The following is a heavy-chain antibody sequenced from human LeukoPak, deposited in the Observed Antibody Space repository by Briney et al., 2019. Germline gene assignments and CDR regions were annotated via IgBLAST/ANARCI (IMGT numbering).Heavy chain of an antibody. J-gene: IGHJ4*02. V-gene: IGHV4-59*01. Sequence: PSETLSLTCTVSGGSIRGYSWNWIRQPPGKGLEWIAYINFGGSTNFNPSLKGRLTLSVGTPRNQFSLKLSSVTAADTAVYYCARSPGDYYDSSGYPDYWGQGTLVTVSS. D-gene: IGHD3-22*01. CDR2: INFGGST. CDR3: ARSPGDYYDSSGYPDY. CDR1: GGSIRGYS.